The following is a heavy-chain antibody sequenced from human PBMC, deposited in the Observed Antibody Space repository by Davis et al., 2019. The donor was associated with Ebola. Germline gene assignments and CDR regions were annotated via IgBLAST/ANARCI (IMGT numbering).Heavy chain of an antibody. D-gene: IGHD3-10*01. J-gene: IGHJ5*02. Sequence: GGSLRLSCAASGFTFSSYAMSWVRQAPGKGLEWVAVIWYDGSNKYYADSVKGRFTISRDNSKNTLYLQMNSLRAEDTAVYYCARHGITTWFDPWGQGTLVTVSS. CDR2: IWYDGSNK. V-gene: IGHV3-33*08. CDR3: ARHGITTWFDP. CDR1: GFTFSSYA.